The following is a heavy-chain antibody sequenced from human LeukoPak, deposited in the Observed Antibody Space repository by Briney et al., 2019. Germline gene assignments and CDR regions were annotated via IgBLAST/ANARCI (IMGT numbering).Heavy chain of an antibody. CDR2: MYTSGST. J-gene: IGHJ4*02. V-gene: IGHV4-4*07. CDR1: GGSIRSYY. D-gene: IGHD1-26*01. CDR3: AREKWELLPIFDY. Sequence: SETLSLTCTVSGGSIRSYYWSWIRQPAGKGLEWIGRMYTSGSTNYNPSLKSRVTMSVDTSKNQFSLKLSSVTAADTAVYYCAREKWELLPIFDYWGRGILVTVSP.